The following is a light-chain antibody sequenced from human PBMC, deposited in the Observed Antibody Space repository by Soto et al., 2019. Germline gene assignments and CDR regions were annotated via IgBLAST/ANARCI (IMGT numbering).Light chain of an antibody. J-gene: IGKJ1*01. CDR3: QQYGSSPWT. CDR2: GAS. V-gene: IGKV3-20*01. Sequence: EIVLTQSPGTLSLSPGERATLSCRASQSVSSNYLAWYQQKPGQAPRPLIYGASSRATGIPDRFSGSGAGTDFTLTISRLEREDFAVYYCQQYGSSPWTFGQGTKVDIK. CDR1: QSVSSNY.